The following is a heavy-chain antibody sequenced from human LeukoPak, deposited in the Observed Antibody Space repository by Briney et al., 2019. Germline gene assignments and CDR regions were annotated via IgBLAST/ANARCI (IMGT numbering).Heavy chain of an antibody. CDR1: GFTFSSYW. D-gene: IGHD1-26*01. Sequence: GGSLRLSCAVSGFTFSSYWMSWVRQAPGKGLEWVANIKEDGTQKYYVYSVEGRFTISRDNAKNSLYLQMDSLRAEDTAVYYCARVGRQHLFGMDVWGQGTTVTVSS. V-gene: IGHV3-7*01. J-gene: IGHJ6*02. CDR3: ARVGRQHLFGMDV. CDR2: IKEDGTQK.